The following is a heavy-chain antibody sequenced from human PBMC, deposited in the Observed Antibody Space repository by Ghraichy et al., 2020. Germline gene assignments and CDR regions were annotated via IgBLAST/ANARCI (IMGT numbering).Heavy chain of an antibody. V-gene: IGHV3-66*04. CDR2: IYSGGST. Sequence: GGSLRLSCAASGFTVSSNYMSWVRQAPGKGLEWVSVIYSGGSTYYADSVKGRFTISRDNSKNALYLQMNSLRAEDTAVYYCARPQNYYYGMDVWGQGTTVTVSS. J-gene: IGHJ6*02. CDR3: ARPQNYYYGMDV. CDR1: GFTVSSNY.